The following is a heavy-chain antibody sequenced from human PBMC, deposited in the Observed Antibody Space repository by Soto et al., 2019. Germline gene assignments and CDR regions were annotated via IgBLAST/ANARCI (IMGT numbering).Heavy chain of an antibody. V-gene: IGHV1-69*02. J-gene: IGHJ6*04. CDR1: GGTFNRET. CDR2: IIPVLDVT. Sequence: QAQLVQSGAEVKKPGSSVKVSCKASGGTFNRETFSWVRQAPGQGLQWMGRIIPVLDVTEYPQNFQGRVTITADTSTSPSQLALSGLGTDDTAVYFRARGGKAGGDLDVWGKGTPVIVSS. D-gene: IGHD3-16*01. CDR3: ARGGKAGGDLDV.